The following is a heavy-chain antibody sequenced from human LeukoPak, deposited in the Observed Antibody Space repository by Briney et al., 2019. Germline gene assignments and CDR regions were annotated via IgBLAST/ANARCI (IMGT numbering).Heavy chain of an antibody. CDR1: GFTFSSYG. CDR3: AKDYYDSSGYYFFDY. V-gene: IGHV3-30*18. J-gene: IGHJ4*02. D-gene: IGHD3-22*01. CDR2: ISYDGSNK. Sequence: GGSLRLSCAASGFTFSSYGMHWVRQAPGKGLEWVAFISYDGSNKYYADSVKGRFTISRDNSKNTLYLQMNSLRAEDTAVYYCAKDYYDSSGYYFFDYWGQGTLATVSS.